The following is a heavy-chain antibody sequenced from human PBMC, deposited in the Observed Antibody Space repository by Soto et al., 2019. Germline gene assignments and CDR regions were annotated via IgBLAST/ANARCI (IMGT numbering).Heavy chain of an antibody. CDR2: INAGNGKT. V-gene: IGHV1-3*01. D-gene: IGHD6-19*01. CDR1: GYTFTNYA. J-gene: IGHJ4*02. CDR3: ARDGAVAGNTNFDY. Sequence: ASVKVSCKASGYTFTNYAIHWVRQGPGQRLEWMGWINAGNGKTKYSQKFQGRVTITRDTSASTAYMELSSLRSEDTAVYYCARDGAVAGNTNFDYWGQGTLVTVSS.